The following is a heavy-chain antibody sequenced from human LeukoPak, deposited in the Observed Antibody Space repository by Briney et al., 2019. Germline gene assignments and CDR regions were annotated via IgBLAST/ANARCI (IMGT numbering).Heavy chain of an antibody. D-gene: IGHD3-9*01. Sequence: SETLSLTCTVSGGSISSYYWSWIRQPPGKGLEWIGYIYYSGSTNYNPSLKSRVTISVDTSKNQFSMKLSSVTAADTAVYYCARLDRYYDILTVRSHAFDIWGQGTMVTVSS. CDR3: ARLDRYYDILTVRSHAFDI. J-gene: IGHJ3*02. CDR1: GGSISSYY. CDR2: IYYSGST. V-gene: IGHV4-59*01.